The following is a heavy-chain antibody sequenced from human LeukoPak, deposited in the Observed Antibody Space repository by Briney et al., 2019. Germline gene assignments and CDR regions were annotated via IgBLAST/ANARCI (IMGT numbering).Heavy chain of an antibody. J-gene: IGHJ6*02. CDR3: ATGLYCSSTSCRLYYYYGMDV. CDR1: GGTFSSYA. CDR2: IIPIFGTA. Sequence: GSSVTVSCTASGGTFSSYAISWVRQAPGQGLEWMGGIIPIFGTANYAQKFQGRVTITADESTSTAYMELSSLRSEDTAVYYCATGLYCSSTSCRLYYYYGMDVWGQGTTVTVSS. D-gene: IGHD2-2*01. V-gene: IGHV1-69*01.